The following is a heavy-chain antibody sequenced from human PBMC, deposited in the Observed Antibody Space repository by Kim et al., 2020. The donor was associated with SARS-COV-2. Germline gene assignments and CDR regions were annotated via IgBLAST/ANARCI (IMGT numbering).Heavy chain of an antibody. CDR3: ARGPYYGGSVTSYYMDV. CDR2: IHQSGSS. J-gene: IGHJ6*03. V-gene: IGHV4-34*01. CDR1: GGSFSGYY. Sequence: SETLSLTCAVYGGSFSGYYWSWVRQPPGKGLEWIGEIHQSGSSNYSPSLKSRVSISTDTSKNQFSLRLNSVTAADTAVYYCARGPYYGGSVTSYYMDVWGKGITVTVSS. D-gene: IGHD3-10*01.